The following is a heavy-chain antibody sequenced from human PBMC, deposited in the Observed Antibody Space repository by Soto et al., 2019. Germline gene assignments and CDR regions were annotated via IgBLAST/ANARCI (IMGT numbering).Heavy chain of an antibody. V-gene: IGHV3-23*01. Sequence: EVQLLESGGGLVQPGGSLRLSCAASGFIFSSYAMSWVRQAPGEGLEWVSTISGSGGSTFYADSVKGRFTIPRDNSKNTLYLQMDSLRAEDTAIYYCANERSGWSHDFWGQGTLVTVSS. CDR3: ANERSGWSHDF. CDR1: GFIFSSYA. D-gene: IGHD6-19*01. J-gene: IGHJ4*02. CDR2: ISGSGGST.